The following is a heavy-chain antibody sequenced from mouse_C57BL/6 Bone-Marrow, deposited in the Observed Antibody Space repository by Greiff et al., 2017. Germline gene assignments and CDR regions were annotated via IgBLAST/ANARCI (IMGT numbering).Heavy chain of an antibody. Sequence: VQLQQSGAELARPGASVKLSCKASGYTFTSYGISWVKQRTGQGLEWIGEIYPRSGNTYYNEKFKGKATLTADKSSSTAYMELRSLTSEDSAVYFCARSEDYCGSRYLDVWGTGTTVTVSS. V-gene: IGHV1-81*01. J-gene: IGHJ1*03. CDR1: GYTFTSYG. CDR3: ARSEDYCGSRYLDV. CDR2: IYPRSGNT. D-gene: IGHD1-1*01.